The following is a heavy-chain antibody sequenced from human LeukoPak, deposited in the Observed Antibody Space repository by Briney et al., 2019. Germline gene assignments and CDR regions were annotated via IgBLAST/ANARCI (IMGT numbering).Heavy chain of an antibody. CDR2: IYYSGST. J-gene: IGHJ4*02. Sequence: SETLSLTCTVSGGSISSSSYYWGWIRQPPGKGLEWIGSIYYSGSTYYNPSLKSRVTISVDTSKNQFSLKLSSVTAADTAVYYCARDKDGCNAIDYWGQGTLVTVSS. V-gene: IGHV4-39*07. CDR3: ARDKDGCNAIDY. D-gene: IGHD5-24*01. CDR1: GGSISSSSYY.